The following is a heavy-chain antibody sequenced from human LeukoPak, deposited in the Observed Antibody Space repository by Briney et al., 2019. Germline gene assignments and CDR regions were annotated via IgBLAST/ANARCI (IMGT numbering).Heavy chain of an antibody. Sequence: GGSLRLSCAASGFTFSSYSMNWVRQAPGKGLEWVSSISSSSSYIYYADSVKGRFTISRDNVKNSLYLQMNSLRAEDTAVYYCARDRGSSAMDVWGKGTTVTVSS. J-gene: IGHJ6*04. CDR1: GFTFSSYS. V-gene: IGHV3-21*01. CDR2: ISSSSSYI. CDR3: ARDRGSSAMDV. D-gene: IGHD6-13*01.